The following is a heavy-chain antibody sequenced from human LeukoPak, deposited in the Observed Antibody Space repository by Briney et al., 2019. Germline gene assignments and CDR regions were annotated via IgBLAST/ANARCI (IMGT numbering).Heavy chain of an antibody. CDR1: GGSISSYY. J-gene: IGHJ4*02. CDR3: ARHGGVRWLEYFDY. V-gene: IGHV4-4*09. CDR2: IYTSAST. D-gene: IGHD6-19*01. Sequence: SETLSLTCIDPGGSISSYYWSWIRPPPGKGLEWIGYIYTSASTNYNPSLKSRVTISVDTSKNQFSLKLSSVTAADTAVYYCARHGGVRWLEYFDYWGQGTLVTVSS.